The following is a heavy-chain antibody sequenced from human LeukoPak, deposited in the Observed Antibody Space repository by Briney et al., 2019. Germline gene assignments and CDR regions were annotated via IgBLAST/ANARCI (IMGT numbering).Heavy chain of an antibody. V-gene: IGHV3-13*04. CDR1: GFTFSNRD. CDR3: AREGPSYGGGWDDWYFDL. CDR2: IGAAGDT. J-gene: IGHJ2*01. Sequence: PGGSLRLSCAASGFTFSNRDLHWVRQATGKALAWVSAIGAAGDTYYSGSVKGRSTISRENAKNSLYLQMNSVTAGDTAVYYCAREGPSYGGGWDDWYFDLWGRGTLVTVSS. D-gene: IGHD6-19*01.